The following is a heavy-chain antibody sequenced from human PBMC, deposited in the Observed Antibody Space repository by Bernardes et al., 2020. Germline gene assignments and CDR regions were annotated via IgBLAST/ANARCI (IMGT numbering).Heavy chain of an antibody. CDR1: GFIFSSSW. Sequence: GGSLRLSCAASGFIFSSSWMSWVRQAPGKGLEWVASIKQDGSEKYYVDSVMGRFTISRDNARNSLFLQMNSLRVDDTAVYYCARDRSVGYCSGSSCHTDYWGQGTLLTVSS. V-gene: IGHV3-7*01. J-gene: IGHJ4*02. CDR3: ARDRSVGYCSGSSCHTDY. D-gene: IGHD2-2*02. CDR2: IKQDGSEK.